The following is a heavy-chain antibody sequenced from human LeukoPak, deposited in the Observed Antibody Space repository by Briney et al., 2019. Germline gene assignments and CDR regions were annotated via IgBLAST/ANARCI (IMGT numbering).Heavy chain of an antibody. V-gene: IGHV3-23*01. D-gene: IGHD2-2*01. Sequence: PGGSLRLSCAASGFTFSSYAMSWVRQAPGKGLEWVSAISGSGGSTYYADSVKGRFTISRDNSKNTLYLQMNSLRAEDTAVYYCAKDRRYCSSTSCIDAFDIWGQGTMVTVSS. CDR3: AKDRRYCSSTSCIDAFDI. J-gene: IGHJ3*02. CDR2: ISGSGGST. CDR1: GFTFSSYA.